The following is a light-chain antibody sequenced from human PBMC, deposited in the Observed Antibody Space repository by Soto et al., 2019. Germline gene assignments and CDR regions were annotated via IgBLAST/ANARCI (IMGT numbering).Light chain of an antibody. CDR3: SSYAVTNDLLYV. Sequence: QSVVTLPPSAYGSRGQSVTISCCGTSSDAGAYNYGSWYRQHPGKAPRLLIYEVSQRPSGVPDRFSGSKSANTASLTVSGLQPEDEADYYCSSYAVTNDLLYVFGTGTKVTVL. CDR2: EVS. CDR1: SSDAGAYNY. V-gene: IGLV2-8*01. J-gene: IGLJ1*01.